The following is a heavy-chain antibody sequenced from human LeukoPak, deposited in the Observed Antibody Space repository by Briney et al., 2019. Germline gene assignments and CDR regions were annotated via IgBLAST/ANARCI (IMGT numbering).Heavy chain of an antibody. CDR1: GFSFSDYS. CDR3: ARDSRHGYTYGLDS. CDR2: ISTTGAYI. Sequence: PGGSLRLSCTASGFSFSDYSVTWVRQAPGKGLEWVSSISTTGAYIYYGHSMKGRFTISRDNTNSSLYLQINSLSAEDTAVYFCARDSRHGYTYGLDSWGQGTLVTVSS. D-gene: IGHD5-18*01. J-gene: IGHJ4*02. V-gene: IGHV3-21*01.